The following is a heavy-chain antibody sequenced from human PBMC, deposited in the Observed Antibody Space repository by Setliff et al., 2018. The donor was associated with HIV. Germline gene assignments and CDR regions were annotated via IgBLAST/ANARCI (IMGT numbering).Heavy chain of an antibody. V-gene: IGHV3-48*03. CDR1: GFTFSTHE. D-gene: IGHD3-9*01. Sequence: PGGSLRLSCAASGFTFSTHEMNWVRQTPGKGLEWVSYISASGRTIYYVDSVKGRFTISRDNSRNTLYLQMHSLRAEDTAVYYCAREGYNVLRYFDWLSAEWLDFWGQGTLVTVSS. J-gene: IGHJ4*02. CDR2: ISASGRTI. CDR3: AREGYNVLRYFDWLSAEWLDF.